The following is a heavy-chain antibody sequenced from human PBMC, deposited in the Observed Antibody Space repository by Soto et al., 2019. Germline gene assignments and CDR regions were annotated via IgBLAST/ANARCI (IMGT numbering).Heavy chain of an antibody. CDR3: AREFGYYDSSGYYGAFDI. CDR2: ISSGGSTI. J-gene: IGHJ3*02. Sequence: GGSLRLSCAASGFTFSDYYMSWIRQAPGKGLEWVSYISSGGSTIYYADSVKGRFTISRDNSKNTLYLQMNSLRAEDTAVYYCAREFGYYDSSGYYGAFDIWGQGTMVTVSS. D-gene: IGHD3-22*01. CDR1: GFTFSDYY. V-gene: IGHV3-11*04.